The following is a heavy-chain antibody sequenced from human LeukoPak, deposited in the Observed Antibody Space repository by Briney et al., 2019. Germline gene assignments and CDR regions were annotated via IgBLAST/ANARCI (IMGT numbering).Heavy chain of an antibody. J-gene: IGHJ4*02. D-gene: IGHD6-13*01. CDR3: ATLRPRQQLVVDH. V-gene: IGHV3-48*03. Sequence: GGSLRLSCAASGFTFSSYEMNWVRQAPGKGLEWVSHISSSGSTKYYADSVKGRFTISRDNALNSLYLQMSSLRAEDTAVYYRATLRPRQQLVVDHWGQGTLVTVSS. CDR1: GFTFSSYE. CDR2: ISSSGSTK.